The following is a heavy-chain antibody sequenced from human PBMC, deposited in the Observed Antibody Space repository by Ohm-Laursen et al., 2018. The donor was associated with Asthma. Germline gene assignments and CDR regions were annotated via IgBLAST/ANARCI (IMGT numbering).Heavy chain of an antibody. CDR3: ARHGGYDSSGYQHDAFDI. J-gene: IGHJ3*02. V-gene: IGHV5-10-1*01. D-gene: IGHD3-22*01. CDR2: IDPSDSYT. Sequence: GESLKISCKGSGYSFTSYWISWVRQMPGKGLEWMGRIDPSDSYTNYSPSFQGHVTISADKSISTAYLQWSSLKASDTAMYYCARHGGYDSSGYQHDAFDIWGQGTMVTVSS. CDR1: GYSFTSYW.